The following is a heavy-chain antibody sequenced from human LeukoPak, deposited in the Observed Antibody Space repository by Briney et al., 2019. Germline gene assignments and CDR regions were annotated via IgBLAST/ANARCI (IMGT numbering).Heavy chain of an antibody. V-gene: IGHV3-30*04. D-gene: IGHD6-13*01. CDR3: AGPLGDVYSSSWYPYRFDY. Sequence: GGSLRLSCAASRFTFNNYAMHWVRQAPGKGLEWVAIISSDGGYKKYADSVEGRFTISRDNSENTLFLQMSSLRAEDTALYYCAGPLGDVYSSSWYPYRFDYWGQGILVTVSS. CDR2: ISSDGGYK. J-gene: IGHJ4*02. CDR1: RFTFNNYA.